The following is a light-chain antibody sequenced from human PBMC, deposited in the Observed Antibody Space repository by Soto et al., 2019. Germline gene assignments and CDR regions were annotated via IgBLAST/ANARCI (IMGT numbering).Light chain of an antibody. CDR3: QHFYTYSPWT. Sequence: DIQMTQSASTLSASVGDRVMIISRPSRNINNRLAWYQQRTGKSPKLLVHCASSLESGVPSRCSGSGSGREFTLSTSGLQHDDFATYYCQHFYTYSPWTFGQGTKVDI. J-gene: IGKJ1*01. CDR2: CAS. V-gene: IGKV1-5*02. CDR1: RNINNR.